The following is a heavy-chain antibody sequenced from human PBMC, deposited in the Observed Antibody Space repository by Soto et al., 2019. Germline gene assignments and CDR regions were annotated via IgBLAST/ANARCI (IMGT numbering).Heavy chain of an antibody. Sequence: QVQLVESGGGVVQPGRSLRLSCAASGFTFSSYGMHWVRQAPGKGLEWVAVIWYDGSNKYYADSVKGRFTISRDNSKNPLYLQMNSMRAEDTAVYYCARDGLVTYYFDYWGQGTLVTVSS. D-gene: IGHD6-6*01. J-gene: IGHJ4*02. CDR2: IWYDGSNK. CDR1: GFTFSSYG. CDR3: ARDGLVTYYFDY. V-gene: IGHV3-33*01.